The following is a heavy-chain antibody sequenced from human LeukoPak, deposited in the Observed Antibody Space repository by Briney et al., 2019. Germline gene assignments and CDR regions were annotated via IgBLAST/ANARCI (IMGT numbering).Heavy chain of an antibody. Sequence: SQTLSLTCAVSGGSISSGGYSWSWIRQPPGKGLEWIGYIYHSGSTYYNPSLKSRVTISVDRSKNQFSLKLSSVTAADTAVYYCARSNYGGKAIWFDPWGQGTLVTVSS. CDR3: ARSNYGGKAIWFDP. D-gene: IGHD4-17*01. J-gene: IGHJ5*02. CDR1: GGSISSGGYS. V-gene: IGHV4-30-2*01. CDR2: IYHSGST.